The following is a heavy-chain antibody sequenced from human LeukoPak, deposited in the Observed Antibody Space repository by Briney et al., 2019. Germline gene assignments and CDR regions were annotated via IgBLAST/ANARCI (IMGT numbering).Heavy chain of an antibody. CDR3: ARVLGIVVVPAAYDAFDI. CDR1: GYSISSGYY. J-gene: IGHJ3*02. D-gene: IGHD2-2*01. V-gene: IGHV4-38-2*02. Sequence: SETLSLTCTVSGYSISSGYYWGWIRQPPGKGLEWIGSIYHRGSTYYNPSLKSRVTISVDTSKNQFSLKLSSVTAADTAVYYCARVLGIVVVPAAYDAFDIWGQGTMVTVSS. CDR2: IYHRGST.